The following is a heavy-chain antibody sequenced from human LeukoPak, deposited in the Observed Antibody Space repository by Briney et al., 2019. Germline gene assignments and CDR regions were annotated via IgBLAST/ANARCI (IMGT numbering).Heavy chain of an antibody. CDR1: GFIFSSYG. D-gene: IGHD4-17*01. Sequence: GGSLRLSCAASGFIFSSYGIQWVRQAPGKGLEWVAVISYDGRNKFYADSVKGRSTISRDNSKNTVSLQMNSLRVEDTALYYCAKELTTVSFFDSWGQGTLVTVSS. J-gene: IGHJ4*02. V-gene: IGHV3-30*18. CDR3: AKELTTVSFFDS. CDR2: ISYDGRNK.